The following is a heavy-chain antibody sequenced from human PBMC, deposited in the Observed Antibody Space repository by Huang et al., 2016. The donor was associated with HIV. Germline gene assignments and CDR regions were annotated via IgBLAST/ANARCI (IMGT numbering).Heavy chain of an antibody. CDR3: AKDLTYTFGRHFDY. Sequence: QVQLVESGGGVVQPGGSLRLSCTASGFTFGSFGMHWVPQAPGKGLEWVAFIRYDGNNYYYADSVRGRFTISRDNSKDTLYLQMNRLRPDDSAVYYCAKDLTYTFGRHFDYWGRGTLVTVSS. CDR2: IRYDGNNY. J-gene: IGHJ4*02. CDR1: GFTFGSFG. D-gene: IGHD3-3*01. V-gene: IGHV3-30*02.